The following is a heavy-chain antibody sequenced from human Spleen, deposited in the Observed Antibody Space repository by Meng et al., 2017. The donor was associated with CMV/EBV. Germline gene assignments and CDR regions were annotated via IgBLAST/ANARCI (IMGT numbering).Heavy chain of an antibody. V-gene: IGHV3-21*06. CDR3: ARDNYYDSSGYYPYDAFDI. CDR1: TFSSYS. CDR2: INSGSSI. Sequence: TFSSYSMNWVRQAPGKGLEWVSSINSGSSIYYADSVKGRFTISRDNAKNSLYLQMNSLRAEDTAVYYCARDNYYDSSGYYPYDAFDIWGQGTMVTVSS. D-gene: IGHD3-22*01. J-gene: IGHJ3*02.